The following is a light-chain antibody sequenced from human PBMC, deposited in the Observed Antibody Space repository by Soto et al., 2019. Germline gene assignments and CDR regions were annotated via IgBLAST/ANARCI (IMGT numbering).Light chain of an antibody. CDR1: QRISSA. CDR2: KAS. Sequence: DIQMTQSPSTLSASVGDRVTITCRASQRISSALAWYQQKPGKAPKLLIYKASSLQSGVPSRFSGSGSGTEFTLTISSLQPDDFATYYCQQYSNYWTFGQGTKVDIK. CDR3: QQYSNYWT. V-gene: IGKV1-5*03. J-gene: IGKJ1*01.